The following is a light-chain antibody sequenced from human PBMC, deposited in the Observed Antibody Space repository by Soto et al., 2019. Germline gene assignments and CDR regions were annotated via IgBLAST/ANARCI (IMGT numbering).Light chain of an antibody. CDR1: SSDVGSDNL. Sequence: QSALTQPASVSGSPGQSITISCTGTSSDVGSDNLVSWYQQHPGKAPKFRIYEVNQRPAGVSYRFSGSKSGNTAYLTISGLQAEDEADYYCCPYAGSITYVFGTGTTLTVL. CDR3: CPYAGSITYV. J-gene: IGLJ1*01. V-gene: IGLV2-23*02. CDR2: EVN.